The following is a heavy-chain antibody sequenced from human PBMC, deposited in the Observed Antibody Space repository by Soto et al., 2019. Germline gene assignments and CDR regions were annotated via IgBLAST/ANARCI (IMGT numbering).Heavy chain of an antibody. CDR2: IKQDGSEK. V-gene: IGHV3-7*03. Sequence: GGSLRLSCAASGFTFSSYWMSWVRQAPGKGLEWVANIKQDGSEKYYVDSVKGRFTISRDNARNSLYLQMNSLRAEDTAVYYCARGVRGDVFDYWGQGTLVTVSS. J-gene: IGHJ4*02. CDR1: GFTFSSYW. D-gene: IGHD3-10*01. CDR3: ARGVRGDVFDY.